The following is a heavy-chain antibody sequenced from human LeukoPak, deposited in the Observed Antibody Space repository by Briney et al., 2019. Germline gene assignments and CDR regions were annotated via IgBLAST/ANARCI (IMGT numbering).Heavy chain of an antibody. Sequence: GGSLRLSCAASGFTFSSYSMNWVRRAPGKGLEWVSSISSSSSYIYYADSVKGRFTISRDNAKNSLYLQMNSLRAEDTAVYYCAREHAYGDREYFQHWGQGTLVTVSS. D-gene: IGHD4-17*01. CDR3: AREHAYGDREYFQH. CDR1: GFTFSSYS. CDR2: ISSSSSYI. J-gene: IGHJ1*01. V-gene: IGHV3-21*01.